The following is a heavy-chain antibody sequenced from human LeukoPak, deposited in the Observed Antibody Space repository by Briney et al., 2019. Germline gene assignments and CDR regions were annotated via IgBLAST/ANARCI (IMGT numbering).Heavy chain of an antibody. V-gene: IGHV3-23*01. D-gene: IGHD4-17*01. J-gene: IGHJ4*02. Sequence: PGRSLRLSCAASGFTFSSYAMSWVRQAPGKGLEWVSAISVGGVGTYYADSVKGRFTISRDNSKNTLYLQMNSLRAEDTAVYHCAKLPYGDYGYWGQGTLVTVSS. CDR1: GFTFSSYA. CDR2: ISVGGVGT. CDR3: AKLPYGDYGY.